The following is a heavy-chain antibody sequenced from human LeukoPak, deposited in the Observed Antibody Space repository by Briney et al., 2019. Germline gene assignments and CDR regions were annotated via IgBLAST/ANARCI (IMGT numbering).Heavy chain of an antibody. V-gene: IGHV5-51*01. CDR1: GSTFTSYW. CDR3: ARQTAMGRSGDY. J-gene: IGHJ4*02. D-gene: IGHD7-27*01. CDR2: IDPSDSDI. Sequence: GESLKISCKASGSTFTSYWIGWVGQLPGKGLEWMGIIDPSDSDIRYTPSFQGQVTISADKSLSTSYLQWNSLKASDTAIYYCARQTAMGRSGDYWGQGTLVTVSS.